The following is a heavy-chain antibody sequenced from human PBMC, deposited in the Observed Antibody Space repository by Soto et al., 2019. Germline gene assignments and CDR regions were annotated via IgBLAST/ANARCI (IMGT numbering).Heavy chain of an antibody. J-gene: IGHJ4*02. CDR2: INPSGGST. CDR1: GYTFTSYY. CDR3: SRGYPPRDQLGNLPGAF. V-gene: IGHV1-46*03. D-gene: IGHD1-1*01. Sequence: ASVKVSCKASGYTFTSYYIQWVRQAPGQGLEWMGIINPSGGSTNYAQKFQGRVTMTRDTSTSTVYMELSSLRSEDTAIYYCSRGYPPRDQLGNLPGAFWGPGTLVTVSS.